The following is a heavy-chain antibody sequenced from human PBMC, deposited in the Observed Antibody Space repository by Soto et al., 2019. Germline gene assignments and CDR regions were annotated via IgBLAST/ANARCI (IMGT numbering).Heavy chain of an antibody. D-gene: IGHD3-3*01. CDR1: GFSLTTSGVG. CDR2: IYWDDDK. Sequence: QITLNESGPTVVRPTETLTLTCRFSGFSLTTSGVGVGWIRQSPGKAAEWLALIYWDDDKRYSASRKSRLTITKNTSKNQVVLTVSDLDPTDTATYYCAHRVLRTVFGLVTTTAIYFDFWGQGTPVAVSS. J-gene: IGHJ4*02. V-gene: IGHV2-5*02. CDR3: AHRVLRTVFGLVTTTAIYFDF.